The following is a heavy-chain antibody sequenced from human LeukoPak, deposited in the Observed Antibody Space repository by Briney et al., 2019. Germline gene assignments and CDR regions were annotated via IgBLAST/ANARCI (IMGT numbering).Heavy chain of an antibody. CDR3: ARADKIYGVNAFDI. CDR1: GGSISSYY. D-gene: IGHD3-3*01. J-gene: IGHJ3*02. V-gene: IGHV4-59*01. Sequence: SETLSLTCTVSGGSISSYYWSWIRQPPGKGLEWIGYIYYSGSTNHNPSLKSRVTISVDTSKNQFSLKLSSVTAADTAVYYCARADKIYGVNAFDIWGQGTMVTVSS. CDR2: IYYSGST.